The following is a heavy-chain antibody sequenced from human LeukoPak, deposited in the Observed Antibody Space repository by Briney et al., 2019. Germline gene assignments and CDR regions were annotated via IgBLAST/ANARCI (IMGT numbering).Heavy chain of an antibody. Sequence: ASVKVSCKASGYTFTGYYMHWVRQAPGQGLEWMGWINPNSGGTNYAQKFQGWVTMTRDTSISTAYMELSRLRSDDTAVYYCARSRTAMVSGLDYWGQGTLVTVSS. V-gene: IGHV1-2*04. CDR1: GYTFTGYY. D-gene: IGHD5-18*01. J-gene: IGHJ4*02. CDR3: ARSRTAMVSGLDY. CDR2: INPNSGGT.